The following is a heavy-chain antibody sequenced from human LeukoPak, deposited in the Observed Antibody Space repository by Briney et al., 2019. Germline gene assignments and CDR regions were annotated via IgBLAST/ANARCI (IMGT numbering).Heavy chain of an antibody. CDR2: IKQDGSEK. Sequence: GGSLRLSCAASGFTFSSYWMSWVRQAPGKGLEWVANIKQDGSEKYYVDSVKGRFTISRDNAKNSLYLQMNSLRAEDTAVYYCARAWSYDYVWGSYRSGDDYWGQGTLVTVSS. J-gene: IGHJ4*02. D-gene: IGHD3-16*02. CDR3: ARAWSYDYVWGSYRSGDDY. CDR1: GFTFSSYW. V-gene: IGHV3-7*01.